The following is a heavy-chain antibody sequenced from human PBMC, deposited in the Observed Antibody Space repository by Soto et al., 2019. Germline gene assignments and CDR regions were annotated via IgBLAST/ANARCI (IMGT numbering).Heavy chain of an antibody. D-gene: IGHD2-21*02. CDR1: GGSISSYY. J-gene: IGHJ4*02. Sequence: SETLSLTCTVSGGSISSYYWSWIRQPPGKGLEWIGYIYYSGSTNYNPSLKIRVTISVDNSKNQFSLKLSSVTAADTAVYYCARVAYCGGVCYSYYFDYWGQGTLVTVSS. CDR2: IYYSGST. CDR3: ARVAYCGGVCYSYYFDY. V-gene: IGHV4-59*01.